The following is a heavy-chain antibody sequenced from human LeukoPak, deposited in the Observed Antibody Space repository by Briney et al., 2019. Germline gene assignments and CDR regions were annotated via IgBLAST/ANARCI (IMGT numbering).Heavy chain of an antibody. CDR3: ARLRYGDFDYYYYMDV. CDR2: IYTSGGT. V-gene: IGHV4-4*09. J-gene: IGHJ6*03. CDR1: GGSISSYY. Sequence: PSETLSLTCTVSGGSISSYYWSWIRQPPGKGLEWIGYIYTSGGTNYNPSLKSRVTISVDTSKNQFSLKLSSVTAADTAVYYCARLRYGDFDYYYYMDVWGKGTTVTVSS. D-gene: IGHD4-17*01.